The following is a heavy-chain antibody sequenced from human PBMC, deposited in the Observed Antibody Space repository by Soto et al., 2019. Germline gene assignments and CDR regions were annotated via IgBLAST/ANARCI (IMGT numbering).Heavy chain of an antibody. Sequence: SETLSLTCTVSGCSVSSGNHYWGWIGQPPGKGLEWIGYIYYSGSTDHNPSLKSRVTISIDMSKNQFSLKLNSVTAADTAVYYCARDFSYFDYWARGPLVTAPQ. CDR1: GCSVSSGNHY. V-gene: IGHV4-61*01. CDR2: IYYSGST. J-gene: IGHJ4*02. CDR3: ARDFSYFDY. D-gene: IGHD3-3*01.